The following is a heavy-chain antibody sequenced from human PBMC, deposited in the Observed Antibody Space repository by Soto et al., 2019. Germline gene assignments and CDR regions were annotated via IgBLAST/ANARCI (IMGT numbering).Heavy chain of an antibody. D-gene: IGHD6-13*01. CDR3: AGIESIARNWFGP. J-gene: IGHJ5*02. CDR2: IDPVDSYT. Sequence: GESLKISCKGSGYSFTNYWISWVRRMPGKGLEWMGNIDPVDSYTNYGPSFQGHVTFSVDTSISTAYLQWSSLKASDTAMYYCAGIESIARNWFGPWGQGTLVTVSS. CDR1: GYSFTNYW. V-gene: IGHV5-10-1*01.